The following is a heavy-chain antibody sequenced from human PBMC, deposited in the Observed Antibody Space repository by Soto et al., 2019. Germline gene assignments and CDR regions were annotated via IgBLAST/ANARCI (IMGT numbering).Heavy chain of an antibody. V-gene: IGHV3-74*01. CDR3: ARGLGYGEG. Sequence: EVQLVESGGGLVQPGGSLRLSCAASGFTFNTYWMHWVRQAPGKGLVWVSRIKSDGSNTAYADSVKGRFTISRDNAKNTLYLQMNRLSAEVTAVYYCARGLGYGEGWGQGTLVTVSS. CDR2: IKSDGSNT. D-gene: IGHD3-16*01. J-gene: IGHJ4*02. CDR1: GFTFNTYW.